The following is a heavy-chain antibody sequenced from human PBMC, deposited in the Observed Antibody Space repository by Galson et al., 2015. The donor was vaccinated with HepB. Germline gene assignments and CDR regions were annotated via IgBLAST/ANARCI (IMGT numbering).Heavy chain of an antibody. D-gene: IGHD6-19*01. V-gene: IGHV1-69*06. J-gene: IGHJ4*02. CDR1: GGTFSSYA. CDR3: ARGDRSGQVEGGIDY. CDR2: IIPIFGTA. Sequence: SVKVSCKASGGTFSSYAISWVRQAPGQGLEWMGGIIPIFGTANYAQKFQGRVTITADKSTSTAYMELSSLRSEDTAVYYCARGDRSGQVEGGIDYWGQGTLVTVSS.